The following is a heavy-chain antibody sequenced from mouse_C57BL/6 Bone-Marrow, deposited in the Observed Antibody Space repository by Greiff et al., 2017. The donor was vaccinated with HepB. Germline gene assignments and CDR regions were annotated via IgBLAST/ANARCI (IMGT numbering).Heavy chain of an antibody. V-gene: IGHV1-49*01. CDR2: FTMYSDAT. Sequence: LVESGAELVRPGSSVKLSCKDSYFAFMASAMHWVKQRPGHGLEWIGSFTMYSDATEYSENFKDKATLTADKSSSTAYMQLSSLTYEDSAVYYCARWLRRVAYWGQGTLVTVSA. CDR1: YFAFMASA. J-gene: IGHJ3*01. CDR3: ARWLRRVAY. D-gene: IGHD2-2*01.